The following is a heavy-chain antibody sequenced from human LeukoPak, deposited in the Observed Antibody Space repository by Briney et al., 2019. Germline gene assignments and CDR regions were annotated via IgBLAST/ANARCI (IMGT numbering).Heavy chain of an antibody. D-gene: IGHD3-3*01. CDR1: GGTFSSYA. V-gene: IGHV1-69*05. CDR2: IIPIFGTA. Sequence: SVKVSCKASGGTFSSYAISWVRQAPGQGLEWMGRIIPIFGTANYAQKFQGRVTITTDESTSTAYMELSSLRSEDTAVYYCATEGSYYDIWSGPDYWGQGTVVTVSS. CDR3: ATEGSYYDIWSGPDY. J-gene: IGHJ4*02.